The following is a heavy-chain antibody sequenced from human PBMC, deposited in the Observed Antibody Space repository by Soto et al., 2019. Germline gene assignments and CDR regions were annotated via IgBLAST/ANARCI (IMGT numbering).Heavy chain of an antibody. J-gene: IGHJ6*02. CDR3: ARSYASGYCSGVSCYQYYYYGMDV. D-gene: IGHD2-15*01. V-gene: IGHV5-10-1*01. CDR2: IDPSDSYT. CDR1: GYSFTSYW. Sequence: GESLKISCKGSGYSFTSYWISWVRQVPGKGLEWMGRIDPSDSYTNYSPSFQGHVTISADKSISTAYLQWSSLKASDTAMYYCARSYASGYCSGVSCYQYYYYGMDVWGQGTTVTVSS.